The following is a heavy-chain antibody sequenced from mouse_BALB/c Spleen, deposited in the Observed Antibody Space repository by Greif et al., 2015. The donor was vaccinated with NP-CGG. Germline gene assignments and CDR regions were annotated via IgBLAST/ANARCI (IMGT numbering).Heavy chain of an antibody. J-gene: IGHJ3*01. CDR1: GFTFSDYY. CDR3: AREGTGAY. D-gene: IGHD3-3*01. V-gene: IGHV5-4*02. Sequence: EVQVVESGGGLVKPGGSLKLSYAASGFTFSDYYMYWVRQTPEKRLEWVATISDGGSYTYYPDSVKGRFTISRDNAKNNLYLQMSSLKSEDTAMYYCAREGTGAYWGQGTLVTVSA. CDR2: ISDGGSYT.